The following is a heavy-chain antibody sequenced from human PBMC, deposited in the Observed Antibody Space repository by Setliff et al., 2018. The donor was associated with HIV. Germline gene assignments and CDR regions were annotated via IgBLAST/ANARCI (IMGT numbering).Heavy chain of an antibody. CDR1: GYSFTSYW. CDR3: ARHINSYWYGDGMDV. CDR2: IYPGDSDT. J-gene: IGHJ6*02. D-gene: IGHD2-8*02. V-gene: IGHV5-51*01. Sequence: PGESLKISCMGSGYSFTSYWIAWVRQMPGKGLEWMGLIYPGDSDTRYSPSFQGQVTISVDKSIRTAYLQWSSLKASDTATYYCARHINSYWYGDGMDVWGQGTTVTV.